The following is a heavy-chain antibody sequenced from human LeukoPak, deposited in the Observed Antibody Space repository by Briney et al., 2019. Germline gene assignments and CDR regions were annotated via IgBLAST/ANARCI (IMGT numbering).Heavy chain of an antibody. J-gene: IGHJ5*02. CDR1: GFTFSSYA. CDR2: ISDRGGSS. CDR3: ATTTVTTQYNWFDP. D-gene: IGHD4-17*01. V-gene: IGHV3-23*01. Sequence: PGGSLRLSCAASGFTFSSYAVSWVRQAPGKGLEWVSVISDRGGSSYYADSVKGRFTISRDNSKNTLYLQMNSLRAEDTAVYYCATTTVTTQYNWFDPWGQGTLVTVSS.